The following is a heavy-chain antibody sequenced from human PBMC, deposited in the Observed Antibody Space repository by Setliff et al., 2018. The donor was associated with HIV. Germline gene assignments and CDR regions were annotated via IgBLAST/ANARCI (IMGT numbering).Heavy chain of an antibody. CDR2: IFASGDT. CDR1: DASINSYY. CDR3: ARQTWEYYDTLTGYYRSPKNFDS. D-gene: IGHD3-9*01. J-gene: IGHJ4*02. V-gene: IGHV4-4*09. Sequence: SETLSLTCTVSDASINSYYWNWIRQPPGKGLEWIGFIFASGDTKYNPSLQSRVTMSLDTSKNQFFLKLSSVTAPDTAIYYCARQTWEYYDTLTGYYRSPKNFDSWGQGTLVTVSS.